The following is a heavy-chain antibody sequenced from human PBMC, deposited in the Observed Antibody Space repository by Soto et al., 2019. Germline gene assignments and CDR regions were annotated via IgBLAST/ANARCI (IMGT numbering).Heavy chain of an antibody. D-gene: IGHD2-15*01. J-gene: IGHJ4*02. Sequence: AGGSLRLSCAASGFTFSSYAMSWVRQAPGKGLEWVSAISGSGGSTYYADSVKGRFTISRDNSKNTLYLQMNSLRAEDTAVYYCSAARGYCSGGSCFSLPDYWGKGTLVTVSS. V-gene: IGHV3-23*01. CDR2: ISGSGGST. CDR1: GFTFSSYA. CDR3: SAARGYCSGGSCFSLPDY.